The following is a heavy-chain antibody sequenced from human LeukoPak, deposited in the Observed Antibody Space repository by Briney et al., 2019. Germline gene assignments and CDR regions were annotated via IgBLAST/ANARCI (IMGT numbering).Heavy chain of an antibody. J-gene: IGHJ4*02. CDR3: ATEQWLARGYFDY. Sequence: ASVKVSCKASGGTFSCYAISWVRQAPGQGLEWMGGIIPIFGTANYAQKFQGRVTITTDESTSTAYMELSSLRSEDTAVYYCATEQWLARGYFDYWGQGTLVTVSS. CDR1: GGTFSCYA. D-gene: IGHD6-19*01. V-gene: IGHV1-69*05. CDR2: IIPIFGTA.